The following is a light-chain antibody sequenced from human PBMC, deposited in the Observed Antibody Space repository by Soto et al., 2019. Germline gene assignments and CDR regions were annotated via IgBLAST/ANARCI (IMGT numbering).Light chain of an antibody. V-gene: IGLV1-44*01. J-gene: IGLJ2*01. CDR3: ASWDDSMGGRVV. CDR1: RSNIGSNT. Sequence: QSVLTQPPSASGTPGQRVTISCSGSRSNIGSNTVDWYQQLPGMAPRLLIYSNNVRPSGVPDRFSGSMSGTSASLAISGLQSEDEADYYCASWDDSMGGRVVFGGGTKVTVL. CDR2: SNN.